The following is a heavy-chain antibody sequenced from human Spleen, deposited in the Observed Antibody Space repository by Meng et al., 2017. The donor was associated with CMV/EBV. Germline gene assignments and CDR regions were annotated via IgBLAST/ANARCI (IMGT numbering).Heavy chain of an antibody. CDR3: ARDPVLKIFGGAYGMDV. D-gene: IGHD3-3*01. CDR2: ISYDGSNK. V-gene: IGHV3-30-3*01. Sequence: GESLKISCAASGFTFSSYAMHWVRQAPGKGLEWVAVISYDGSNKYYADSVKGRFTISRDNSKNTLYLQMNSLRAEDTAVYYCARDPVLKIFGGAYGMDVWGQGTMVTVSS. J-gene: IGHJ6*02. CDR1: GFTFSSYA.